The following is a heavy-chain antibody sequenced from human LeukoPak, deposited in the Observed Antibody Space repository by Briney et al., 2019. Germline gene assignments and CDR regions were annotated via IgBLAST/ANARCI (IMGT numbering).Heavy chain of an antibody. CDR1: GGTFSSYA. Sequence: ASVKVSCKASGGTFSSYAISWVRQAPGQGLEWVGRIIPILDITNYAQKFQGRVTITADKSTSTAYMELSSLRSEDTAVHYCARHYGGNSGLFDYWGQGTLVTVSS. CDR2: IIPILDIT. D-gene: IGHD4-17*01. J-gene: IGHJ4*02. CDR3: ARHYGGNSGLFDY. V-gene: IGHV1-69*04.